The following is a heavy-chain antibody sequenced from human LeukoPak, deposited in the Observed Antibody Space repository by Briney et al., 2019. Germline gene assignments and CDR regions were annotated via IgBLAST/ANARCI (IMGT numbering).Heavy chain of an antibody. CDR2: ISGSGGST. J-gene: IGHJ5*02. CDR3: AKDDYNWFDP. V-gene: IGHV3-23*01. CDR1: GFTFSSYA. D-gene: IGHD2-21*02. Sequence: GGSLRLSCAPSGFTFSSYAMSWVSQPPGKGLEWLSAISGSGGSTYYADSVKGRFTISRDYSKNTLYLQMNSLRAEDTAVYYCAKDDYNWFDPWGQGTLVTVSS.